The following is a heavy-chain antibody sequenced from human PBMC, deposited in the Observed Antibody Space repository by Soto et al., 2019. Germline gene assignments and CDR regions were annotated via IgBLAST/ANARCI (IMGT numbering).Heavy chain of an antibody. V-gene: IGHV3-30-3*01. CDR1: GLAFSNYA. Sequence: GGSLRLSCAASGLAFSNYAFHWVRQAPGKGLEWVAVISYDGSNKYYADSMRGRFTISRDNSKNTLYLQMNSLRAEDTAVYYCAKVDCSSTSCQYPSGMDVWGQGTTVTVSS. CDR3: AKVDCSSTSCQYPSGMDV. D-gene: IGHD2-2*01. J-gene: IGHJ6*02. CDR2: ISYDGSNK.